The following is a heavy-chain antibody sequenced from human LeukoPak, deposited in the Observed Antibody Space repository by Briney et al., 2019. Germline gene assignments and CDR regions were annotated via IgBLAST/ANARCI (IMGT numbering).Heavy chain of an antibody. J-gene: IGHJ4*02. CDR3: ARTPLVVPAAHYYFDY. D-gene: IGHD2-2*01. Sequence: SETLSLTCTVSGGSISSGGYYWSWIRQHPGKGLKWIGYIYYSGSTYYNPSLKSRVTISVDTSKNQFSLKLSSVTAADTAVYYCARTPLVVPAAHYYFDYWGQGTLVTVSS. CDR1: GGSISSGGYY. V-gene: IGHV4-31*03. CDR2: IYYSGST.